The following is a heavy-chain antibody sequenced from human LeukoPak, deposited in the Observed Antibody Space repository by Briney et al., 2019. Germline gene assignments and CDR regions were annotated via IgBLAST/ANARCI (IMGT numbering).Heavy chain of an antibody. D-gene: IGHD3-22*01. J-gene: IGHJ4*02. CDR3: ARDFHVRNYDIGGYSY. V-gene: IGHV3-11*04. CDR1: GFTFSDYY. CDR2: ISSSGNIV. Sequence: GGSLRLSCAASGFTFSDYYMSWIRQAPGKGLEWVSYISSSGNIVYYTDSVKGRFTISRDNAKNSLFLQMNSLRAEDTAVYYCARDFHVRNYDIGGYSYWGQGTLVTVSS.